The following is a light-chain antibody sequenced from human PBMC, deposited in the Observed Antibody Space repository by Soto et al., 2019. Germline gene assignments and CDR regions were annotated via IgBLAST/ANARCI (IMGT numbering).Light chain of an antibody. V-gene: IGKV1-8*01. J-gene: IGKJ1*01. Sequence: IRMTQSPSSLSASTGDRVTITCRAGQGISSYLAWYQQKPGKAPKLLIYAASTLQSGVPSRFSGSGSGTDFTLTISCLQSEDFATYYCQQYYSYPPWTFGQGTKVDIK. CDR1: QGISSY. CDR2: AAS. CDR3: QQYYSYPPWT.